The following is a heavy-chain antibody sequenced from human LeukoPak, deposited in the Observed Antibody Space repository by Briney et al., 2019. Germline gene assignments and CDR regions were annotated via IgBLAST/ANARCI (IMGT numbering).Heavy chain of an antibody. J-gene: IGHJ5*02. V-gene: IGHV3-9*01. CDR1: GFTFDDYA. CDR2: ISWNSGSI. D-gene: IGHD2-2*01. Sequence: GRSLRLSCAASGFTFDDYAMHWVRQAPGKGLEWVSGISWNSGSIGYADSVKGRFTISRDNAKNSLYLQMNSLRAEDTAVYYCARDPYCSSTSCYGWFDPWGQGTLVTVSS. CDR3: ARDPYCSSTSCYGWFDP.